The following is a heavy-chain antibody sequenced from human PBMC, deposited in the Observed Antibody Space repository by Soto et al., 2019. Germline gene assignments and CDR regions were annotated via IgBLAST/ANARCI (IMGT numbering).Heavy chain of an antibody. J-gene: IGHJ4*02. CDR2: IYYSGST. CDR1: GGSISSGGYY. D-gene: IGHD5-12*01. Sequence: SETLSLTCTVSGGSISSGGYYWSWIRQHPGKGLEWIGSIYYSGSTYYNPSLKSRVTISVDTSKNQFSLKLSSVTAADTAVYYCARSSKNLYSGYDHFDYWGQGTLVTVSS. V-gene: IGHV4-39*01. CDR3: ARSSKNLYSGYDHFDY.